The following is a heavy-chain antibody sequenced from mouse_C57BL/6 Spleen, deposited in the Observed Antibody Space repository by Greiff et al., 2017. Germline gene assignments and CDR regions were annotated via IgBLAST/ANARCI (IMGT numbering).Heavy chain of an antibody. D-gene: IGHD1-1*01. J-gene: IGHJ2*01. CDR1: GYTFTSYW. CDR2: IHPNSGST. Sequence: QVQLQQPGAELVKPGASVKLSCKASGYTFTSYWMHWVKQRPGQGLEWIGMIHPNSGSTKYNEKFKSKATLTVGKSSSTAYMQLSSLTSEDSSVYYCASITTVVAVDYWGQGTTLTVSS. V-gene: IGHV1-64*01. CDR3: ASITTVVAVDY.